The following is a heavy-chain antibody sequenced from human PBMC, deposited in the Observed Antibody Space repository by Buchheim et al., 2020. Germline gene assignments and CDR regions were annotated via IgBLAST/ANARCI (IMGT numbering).Heavy chain of an antibody. D-gene: IGHD1-1*01. V-gene: IGHV1-8*01. J-gene: IGHJ4*02. CDR3: ARQRGPVDY. CDR1: GYSFSDYD. CDR2: MNVNNGNT. Sequence: QVQLVQSGAEVRKPGASVKVSCKASGYSFSDYDIHWVRQASGQGLQWVGWMNVNNGNTAYAQNFHGRVTMTRDTSIKQAYMELSSLISHDTAIYYCARQRGPVDYWGQGTL.